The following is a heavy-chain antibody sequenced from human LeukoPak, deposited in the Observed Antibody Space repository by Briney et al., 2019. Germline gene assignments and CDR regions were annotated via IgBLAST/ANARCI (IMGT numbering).Heavy chain of an antibody. CDR2: ISYDGSNK. Sequence: GGSLRLSCAASGFTFSSYGMHWVRQAPGKGLEWVAVISYDGSNKYYADSVKGRFTISRDNSKNTLYLQMNSLRAEDTAVYYCAKGRDHILTGPGYWGQGTLVTVSS. V-gene: IGHV3-30*18. CDR3: AKGRDHILTGPGY. J-gene: IGHJ4*02. D-gene: IGHD3-9*01. CDR1: GFTFSSYG.